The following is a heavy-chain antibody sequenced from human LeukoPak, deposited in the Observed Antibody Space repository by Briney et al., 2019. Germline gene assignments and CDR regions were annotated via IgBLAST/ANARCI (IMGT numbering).Heavy chain of an antibody. CDR1: GYTLTDVS. Sequence: ASVKVSCKISGYTLTDVSMHWVRQAPGKGLEWMGGFDPEGGETVYAQKFQGRVTMTEDPSADTAYMELRSLSSEGTAVYYCGIGRKFDWLLCHHWGQGTLVTVSS. CDR2: FDPEGGET. J-gene: IGHJ5*02. V-gene: IGHV1-24*01. D-gene: IGHD3-9*01. CDR3: GIGRKFDWLLCHH.